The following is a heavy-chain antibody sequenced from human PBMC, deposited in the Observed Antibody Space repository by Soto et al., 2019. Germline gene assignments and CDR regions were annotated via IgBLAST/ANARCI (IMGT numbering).Heavy chain of an antibody. V-gene: IGHV4-34*01. J-gene: IGHJ5*02. CDR3: ARDATHGALNWFDP. CDR1: GGSFSGYY. CDR2: INHSGST. Sequence: SETLSLTCAVYGGSFSGYYWSWIRQPPGKGLEWIGEINHSGSTNYNPSLKSRVAISVDTSKNQFSLKLSSVTAADTAVYYCARDATHGALNWFDPWGQGTLVTVS. D-gene: IGHD2-15*01.